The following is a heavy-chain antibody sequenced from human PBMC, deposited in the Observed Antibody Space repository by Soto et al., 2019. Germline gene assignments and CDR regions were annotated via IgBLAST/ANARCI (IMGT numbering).Heavy chain of an antibody. Sequence: GGSLRLSCVASGFTFSDHYMSWIRQAPGKGLEWVSFISSSGNTIYYADSVKGRFTISRDIAKNSLYLQMNSLRAEDTAVYYCVRLPKGDYSNYGMPYYMDVWGTGTTVTVSS. CDR2: ISSSGNTI. D-gene: IGHD4-4*01. CDR3: VRLPKGDYSNYGMPYYMDV. CDR1: GFTFSDHY. J-gene: IGHJ6*03. V-gene: IGHV3-11*01.